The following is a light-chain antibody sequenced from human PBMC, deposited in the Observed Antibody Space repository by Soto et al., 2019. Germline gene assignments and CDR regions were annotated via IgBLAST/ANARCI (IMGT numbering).Light chain of an antibody. CDR2: GAS. J-gene: IGKJ1*01. V-gene: IGKV3-15*01. CDR1: QSVGHN. Sequence: DIAMTQSPVTLSVSPGDRATLSCRASQSVGHNLAWFQQKPGQAPRLLIYGASAGATGIPDRFSGSCFGTEFTVTISIHMSEELAVYCCKHYNNLPRTCDQGTKVEMK. CDR3: KHYNNLPRT.